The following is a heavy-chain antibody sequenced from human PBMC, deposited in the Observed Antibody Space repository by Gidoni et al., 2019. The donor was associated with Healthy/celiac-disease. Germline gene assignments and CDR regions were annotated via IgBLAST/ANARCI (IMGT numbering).Heavy chain of an antibody. D-gene: IGHD3-3*01. J-gene: IGHJ4*02. CDR2: ISGSGGST. CDR1: GFTLSSYA. CDR3: AKDDLGGFWSGYYEY. V-gene: IGHV3-23*01. Sequence: EVQLLESGGGLVQPGGSLRLSCAASGFTLSSYAMSWVRQAPGKGLEWVSAISGSGGSTYYADSVKGRFTISRDNSKNTLYLQMNSLRAEDTAVYYCAKDDLGGFWSGYYEYWGQGTLVTVSS.